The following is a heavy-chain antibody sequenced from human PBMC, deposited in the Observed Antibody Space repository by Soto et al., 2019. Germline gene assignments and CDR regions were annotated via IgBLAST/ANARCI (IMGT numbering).Heavy chain of an antibody. CDR2: IYYSGST. V-gene: IGHV4-30-4*01. J-gene: IGHJ6*02. CDR1: GGSISSGDYY. CDR3: ARGTTMVRGVEGMDV. Sequence: SETLSLTCTVSGGSISSGDYYWSWIRQPPGKGLEWIGYIYYSGSTYYNPSLKGRVTISVDTSKNQFSLKLSSVTAADTAVYYCARGTTMVRGVEGMDVWGQGTTVTVSS. D-gene: IGHD3-10*01.